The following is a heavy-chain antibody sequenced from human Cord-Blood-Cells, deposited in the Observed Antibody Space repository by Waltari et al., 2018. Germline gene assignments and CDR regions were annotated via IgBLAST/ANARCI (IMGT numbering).Heavy chain of an antibody. D-gene: IGHD5-12*01. Sequence: EVQLVQSGAEVKKPGESLKISCTGSGYSFTSYWIGWVRQMPGKGLEWMGIIYPGDSDTRYSPSFQGQVTISADKSISTAYLQWSSLKASDTAMYYCARHPVGRDGYNSHFDYWGQGTLVTVSS. CDR3: ARHPVGRDGYNSHFDY. J-gene: IGHJ4*02. CDR1: GYSFTSYW. CDR2: IYPGDSDT. V-gene: IGHV5-51*01.